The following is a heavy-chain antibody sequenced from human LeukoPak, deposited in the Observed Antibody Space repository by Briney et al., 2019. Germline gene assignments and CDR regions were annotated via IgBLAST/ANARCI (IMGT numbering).Heavy chain of an antibody. V-gene: IGHV4-38-2*01. D-gene: IGHD3-22*01. Sequence: KPSETPSPTRLLSGYSLTLGYHWGWSRQPPRKGLEWIWSMSPSGSTYYNPSLKSRVTISVDTSKNQFSVKLRSVTAADTAVYYCARHNLYDSSGDGRYYFDYWGQGTLVTVSS. CDR1: GYSLTLGYH. CDR2: MSPSGST. CDR3: ARHNLYDSSGDGRYYFDY. J-gene: IGHJ4*02.